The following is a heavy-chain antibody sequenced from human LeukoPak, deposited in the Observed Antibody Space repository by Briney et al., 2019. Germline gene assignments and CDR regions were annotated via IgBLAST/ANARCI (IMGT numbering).Heavy chain of an antibody. CDR1: GFTVSSNY. J-gene: IGHJ4*02. V-gene: IGHV3-53*01. CDR2: IYSGGDT. D-gene: IGHD5-18*01. Sequence: GSLRLSCAASGFTVSSNYMSWVRQPPGKGLEWVSIIYSGGDTSYADSVKGRFTISRDNSKNTLYLQMNSLSAEDSAVYYCARDPGYSYGYLFDYWGQGTLVTVSS. CDR3: ARDPGYSYGYLFDY.